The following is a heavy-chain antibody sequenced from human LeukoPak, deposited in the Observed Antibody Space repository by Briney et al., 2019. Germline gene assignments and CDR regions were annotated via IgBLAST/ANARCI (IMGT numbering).Heavy chain of an antibody. V-gene: IGHV3-74*01. J-gene: IGHJ4*02. CDR2: IESDGRST. Sequence: GGSLRLSCAASGFTFSSHWMHWVRQAPGKGLVWVSRIESDGRSTTYADSVRGRFTISRANAKNTLYLKMNSLRAEDTAVYYCAREHRGAGATVDYWGQGTLVTVSS. CDR3: AREHRGAGATVDY. CDR1: GFTFSSHW. D-gene: IGHD1-26*01.